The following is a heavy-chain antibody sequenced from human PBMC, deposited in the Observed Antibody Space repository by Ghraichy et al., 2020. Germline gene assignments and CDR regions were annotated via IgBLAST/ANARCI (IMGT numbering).Heavy chain of an antibody. V-gene: IGHV1-18*04. CDR1: GYTFTSYG. D-gene: IGHD3-10*01. CDR2: ISAYNGNT. CDR3: ARPMVRGVIYYYYYGMDV. Sequence: ASVKVSCKASGYTFTSYGISWVRQAPGQGLEWMGWISAYNGNTNYAQKLQGRVTMTTDPSTSTAYMELRSLRSDDTAVYYCARPMVRGVIYYYYYGMDVWGQGTTVTVSS. J-gene: IGHJ6*02.